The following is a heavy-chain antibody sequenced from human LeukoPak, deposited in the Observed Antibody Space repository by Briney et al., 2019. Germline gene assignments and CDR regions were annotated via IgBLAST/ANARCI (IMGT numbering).Heavy chain of an antibody. D-gene: IGHD2-8*01. CDR2: INPSGST. V-gene: IGHV4-34*01. J-gene: IGHJ6*03. CDR1: GGSLSGYY. Sequence: SETLYLTCAVYGGSLSGYYWSWIRQPPGKGLEWIGEINPSGSTNYNPPLKPRVTIPVDTSKNEFSLKLSSVTAADTAVYYCAIARRLYGLCYDAKRSARRRSLRLPEEAGYYMDVWGKGTTVTVSS. CDR3: AIARRLYGLCYDAKRSARRRSLRLPEEAGYYMDV.